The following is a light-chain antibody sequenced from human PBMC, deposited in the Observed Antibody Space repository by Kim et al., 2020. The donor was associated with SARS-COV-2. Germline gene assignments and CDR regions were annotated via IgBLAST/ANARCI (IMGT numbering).Light chain of an antibody. J-gene: IGLJ2*01. CDR3: QTWGTGIVV. V-gene: IGLV4-69*01. CDR1: RGTSSYA. Sequence: ASLKITSTLGRGTSSYAIAWHQQQPGKGPRYLMKLNSDGIHSKGDGIPDRFSGSSSGAERYLTISSLQSEDEADYYCQTWGTGIVVFGGGTQLTVL. CDR2: LNSDGIH.